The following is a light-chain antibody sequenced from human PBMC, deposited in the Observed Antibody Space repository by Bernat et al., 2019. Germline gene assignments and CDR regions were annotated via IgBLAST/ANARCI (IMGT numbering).Light chain of an antibody. CDR2: SAS. J-gene: IGKJ5*01. V-gene: IGKV3D-20*02. CDR3: QQRSNWPPS. Sequence: EIVLTQSPGTLSLSPGERATLSCRASPSVSSSYLAWYQQKSGRAPRPLIFSASSRATGIPDRFSGSGSGPDCTLSISRLEPEDFAVYYCQQRSNWPPSFGQGTRLEIK. CDR1: PSVSSSY.